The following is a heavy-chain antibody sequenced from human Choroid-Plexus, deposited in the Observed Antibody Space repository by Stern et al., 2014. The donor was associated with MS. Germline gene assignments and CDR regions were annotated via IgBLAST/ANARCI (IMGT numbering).Heavy chain of an antibody. J-gene: IGHJ4*02. D-gene: IGHD2/OR15-2a*01. CDR1: VG. CDR2: ISYDGSK. V-gene: IGHV3-30*18. CDR3: AKDRQYLTFFFDF. Sequence: VQLVESGGGVVQPGRPLRLSCAASVGMHWVRQAPGKGLGWVALISYDGSKDYADSVKGRFAISRDNSKNTLYLQMNSLRAEDTAVYYCAKDRQYLTFFFDFWGQGSLVTVSS.